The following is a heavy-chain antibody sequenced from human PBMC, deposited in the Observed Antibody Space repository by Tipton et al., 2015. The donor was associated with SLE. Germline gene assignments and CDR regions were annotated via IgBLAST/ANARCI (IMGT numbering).Heavy chain of an antibody. CDR3: ARVGLITPDAFDI. V-gene: IGHV4-4*08. CDR2: LYTSGTT. J-gene: IGHJ3*02. Sequence: TLSLTCNLSSGSISDYYWTWIRQPPGKGLEWIGYLYTSGTTKYNPSLQSRVTISVDTPKNQFSLKLNSVTAADTAVYYCARVGLITPDAFDIWGEGTMVTVSS. CDR1: SGSISDYY. D-gene: IGHD5-24*01.